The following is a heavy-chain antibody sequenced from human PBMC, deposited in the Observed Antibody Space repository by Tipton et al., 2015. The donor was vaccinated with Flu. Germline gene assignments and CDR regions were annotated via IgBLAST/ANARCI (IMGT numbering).Heavy chain of an antibody. CDR2: IYFTGTT. CDR1: GGSISTNLYY. CDR3: ARIYYYGSGDYYLDS. Sequence: LRLSCTVSGGSISTNLYYWGWVRQPPGKGLEWIGSIYFTGTTHFNPSLRSRVTLSVDSSKNQFSLELNSVTAADTAVYYCARIYYYGSGDYYLDSWGQGTLVTVSS. V-gene: IGHV4-39*07. J-gene: IGHJ4*02. D-gene: IGHD3-10*01.